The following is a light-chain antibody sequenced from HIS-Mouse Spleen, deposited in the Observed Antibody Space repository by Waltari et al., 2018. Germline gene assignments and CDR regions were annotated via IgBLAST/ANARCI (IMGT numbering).Light chain of an antibody. CDR3: QQYNSYSWT. V-gene: IGKV1-5*03. Sequence: DIQMTQSPSTLPASVGDRVTITCRASRSISSWLAWYQQKPGKAPKLLIYKASSLESGVPSRFSGSGSGTEFTLTISSLQPDDFATYYCQQYNSYSWTFGQGTKVEIK. J-gene: IGKJ1*01. CDR1: RSISSW. CDR2: KAS.